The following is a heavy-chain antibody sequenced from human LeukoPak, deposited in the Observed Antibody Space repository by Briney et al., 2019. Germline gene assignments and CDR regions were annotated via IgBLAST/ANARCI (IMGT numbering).Heavy chain of an antibody. CDR1: GFTFDDYA. Sequence: GGSLRLSCAASGFTFDDYAMHWVRQAPGKGLEWVSGISWNSVSIGYADSVKGRFTISRDNAKNSLYLQMNSLRDEDTALYYCAKDIAAYYGMDVWGQGTTVTVSS. D-gene: IGHD6-25*01. CDR2: ISWNSVSI. CDR3: AKDIAAYYGMDV. V-gene: IGHV3-9*01. J-gene: IGHJ6*02.